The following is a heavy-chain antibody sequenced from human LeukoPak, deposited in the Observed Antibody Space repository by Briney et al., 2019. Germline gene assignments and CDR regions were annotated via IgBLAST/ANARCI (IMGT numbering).Heavy chain of an antibody. V-gene: IGHV2-5*01. Sequence: SGPTLVKPTQTLTLTCTLSGLSLSTSGVGVGWIRQPPGKALEWLSLNYWNDDKRYIPSLNSRLTITKDTSKNQVVLTMTTMDPVDTATYYCAPIEYSSSSRAFDIWGQGTMVTVSS. D-gene: IGHD6-6*01. J-gene: IGHJ3*02. CDR3: APIEYSSSSRAFDI. CDR2: NYWNDDK. CDR1: GLSLSTSGVG.